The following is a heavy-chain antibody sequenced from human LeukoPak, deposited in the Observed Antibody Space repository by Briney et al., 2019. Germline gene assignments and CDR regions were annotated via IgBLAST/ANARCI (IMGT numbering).Heavy chain of an antibody. CDR1: GYTFTDYY. Sequence: ASVKVSCKASGYTFTDYYINWVRQALGQGLEWMGWINPNSGDTNYAQKFQDRVTMTRDTSISTAYIELNLLRSYDTAVYYCARGDYYGSPKVVAAWGQGTLVTVSS. CDR3: ARGDYYGSPKVVAA. D-gene: IGHD3-10*01. J-gene: IGHJ5*02. V-gene: IGHV1-2*02. CDR2: INPNSGDT.